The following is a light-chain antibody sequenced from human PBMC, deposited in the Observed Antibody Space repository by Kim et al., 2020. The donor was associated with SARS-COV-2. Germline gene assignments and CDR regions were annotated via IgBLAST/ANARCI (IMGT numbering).Light chain of an antibody. Sequence: QSALTQPASVSGSPGQSITISCTGTSSDVGGYNYVSWYQQHPGKAPKLMIYDVSKRPSGVSNRFSGSKSGNTASLTISGLQAEDEADYYCSSYTSSSTWVFGGETHLTVL. CDR1: SSDVGGYNY. J-gene: IGLJ3*02. CDR2: DVS. CDR3: SSYTSSSTWV. V-gene: IGLV2-14*01.